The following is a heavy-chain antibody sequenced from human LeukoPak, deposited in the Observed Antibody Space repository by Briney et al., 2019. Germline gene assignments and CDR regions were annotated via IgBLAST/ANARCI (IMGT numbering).Heavy chain of an antibody. J-gene: IGHJ4*02. V-gene: IGHV3-7*01. D-gene: IGHD4-17*01. CDR3: ARGTVRIPGTDY. CDR2: MNQDGRET. CDR1: GFTLSRYW. Sequence: PGGSLRLSCGVSGFTLSRYWMHWFRQAPGKGLEWVASMNQDGRETYSVDSVRGRFAIFRDNTRNSLYLEMNNVRAADTGVYYCARGTVRIPGTDYWGQGTLVTVSS.